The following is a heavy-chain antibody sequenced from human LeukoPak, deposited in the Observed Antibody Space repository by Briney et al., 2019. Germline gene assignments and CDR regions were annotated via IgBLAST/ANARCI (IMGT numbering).Heavy chain of an antibody. CDR3: ARAGEYYDLSRVADYYYMDV. CDR1: GGSISSHY. V-gene: IGHV4-59*11. Sequence: SETLSLTCTVSGGSISSHYWSWIRQPPGKGLEWIGYIYYSGSTNYNPALKSRVTISVDTSKNQFPLNLSPVTAADTAAYYCARAGEYYDLSRVADYYYMDVWGEGTTVTVSS. CDR2: IYYSGST. D-gene: IGHD3-22*01. J-gene: IGHJ6*03.